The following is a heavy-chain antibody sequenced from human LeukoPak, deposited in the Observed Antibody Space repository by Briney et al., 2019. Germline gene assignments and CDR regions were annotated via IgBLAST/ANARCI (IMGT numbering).Heavy chain of an antibody. D-gene: IGHD5-18*01. CDR1: GESISTYY. J-gene: IGHJ4*02. CDR2: IYHSGST. V-gene: IGHV4-38-2*02. CDR3: ARDVDTAFDY. Sequence: SETLSLTCTVSGESISTYYWSWFRQPPGKGLEWIGSIYHSGSTYYNPSLKSRVTISVDTSKNQFSLKLSSVTAADTAVYYCARDVDTAFDYWGQGTLVTVSS.